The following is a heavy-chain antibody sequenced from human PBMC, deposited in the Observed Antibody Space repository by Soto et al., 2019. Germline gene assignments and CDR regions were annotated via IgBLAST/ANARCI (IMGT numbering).Heavy chain of an antibody. CDR3: ATQLGYCSSTSCSNWFDP. V-gene: IGHV4-39*01. CDR1: GGSISSSSYY. Sequence: TSETLSLTCPVSGGSISSSSYYWGWIRQPPGKGLEWIGSIYYSGSTYYNPSLKSRVTISVDTSKNQFSLKLSSVTAADTAVYYCATQLGYCSSTSCSNWFDPWGQGTLVTVSS. J-gene: IGHJ5*02. D-gene: IGHD2-2*01. CDR2: IYYSGST.